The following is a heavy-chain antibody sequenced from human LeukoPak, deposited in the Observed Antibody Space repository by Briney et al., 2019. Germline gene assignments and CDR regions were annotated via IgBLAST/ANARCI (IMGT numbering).Heavy chain of an antibody. V-gene: IGHV4-59*01. D-gene: IGHD3-10*01. CDR2: IYYSGNT. Sequence: SETLSLTCTVSGASISSYYWNWIRQPPGKGLEWIGYIYYSGNTNYNPSLKSRVTMSVDTSKNQFSLKVTSVTAADTAVYYCASDITMALGYYGMDVWGQGTTVTVSS. CDR1: GASISSYY. J-gene: IGHJ6*02. CDR3: ASDITMALGYYGMDV.